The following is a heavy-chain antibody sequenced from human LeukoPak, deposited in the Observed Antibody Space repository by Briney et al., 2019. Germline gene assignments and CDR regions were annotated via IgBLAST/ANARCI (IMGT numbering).Heavy chain of an antibody. CDR1: GFNFRNYG. V-gene: IGHV3-33*06. CDR3: ANDRGDGYKGFDY. Sequence: GGSLRLSCAASGFNFRNYGMHWVRQAPGKGLEWVAVIWYDGTNKFYADSVKGRFTISRDNSKNTLYLQMNSLRAEDTAVFYCANDRGDGYKGFDYWGQGTLVTASS. CDR2: IWYDGTNK. D-gene: IGHD5-24*01. J-gene: IGHJ4*02.